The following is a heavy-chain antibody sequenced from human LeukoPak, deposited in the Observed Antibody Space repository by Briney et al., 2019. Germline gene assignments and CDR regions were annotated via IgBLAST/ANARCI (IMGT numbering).Heavy chain of an antibody. CDR2: ISWDGRTP. D-gene: IGHD5-12*01. Sequence: GSLRLSCTASGFSFLNYAMHWVRQVPGKGLEWISLISWDGRTPHCADSVKGRFTISRDNSKNSLYLQMNSLRGEDSALYYCARVADIAAVRRYYYYYMDVWGKGTTVTVSS. CDR1: GFSFLNYA. V-gene: IGHV3-43D*03. CDR3: ARVADIAAVRRYYYYYMDV. J-gene: IGHJ6*03.